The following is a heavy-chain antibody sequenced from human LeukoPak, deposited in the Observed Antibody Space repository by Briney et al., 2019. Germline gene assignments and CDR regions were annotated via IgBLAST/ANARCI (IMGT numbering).Heavy chain of an antibody. J-gene: IGHJ6*02. CDR2: IYYSGST. V-gene: IGHV4-39*02. CDR1: GGSISSISSNNYH. D-gene: IGHD4-23*01. CDR3: AREMGVVTAHGIDV. Sequence: SETLSLTCIVSGGSISSISSNNYHWGWIRQPPGKGLEWIGSIYYSGSTYYNPSLKSRVTISVDTSKDQFSLKLSSVTAADTALYYCAREMGVVTAHGIDVWGQGTTVTVSS.